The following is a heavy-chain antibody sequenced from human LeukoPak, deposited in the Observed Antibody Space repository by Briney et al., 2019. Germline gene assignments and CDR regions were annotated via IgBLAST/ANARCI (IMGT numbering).Heavy chain of an antibody. CDR3: ARGPRITIFGGGFDY. V-gene: IGHV3-48*03. D-gene: IGHD3-3*01. J-gene: IGHJ4*02. CDR2: INSSGSII. Sequence: GGSLRLSCEASGFTFNNYEMNWVRQAPGMGLEWVSYINSSGSIIYYADSVKARFTISRDNAKNSLYLQMNSLRAEDTAVYYCARGPRITIFGGGFDYWGQGTLVTVSS. CDR1: GFTFNNYE.